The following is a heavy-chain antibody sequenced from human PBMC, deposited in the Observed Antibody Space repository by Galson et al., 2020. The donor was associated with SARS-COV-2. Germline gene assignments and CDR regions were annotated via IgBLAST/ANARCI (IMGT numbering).Heavy chain of an antibody. CDR2: IWSDGNNK. Sequence: GGSLRLSCAASGFTFSTYAMHWVRQAPGKGLEWVAVIWSDGNNKYYADSVRGRFTISRDNSKNTVSLQMNSLRAEDTAVYYCTPTIIVPGTLDYWGQGTLVSVSS. J-gene: IGHJ4*02. CDR1: GFTFSTYA. V-gene: IGHV3-33*01. D-gene: IGHD3-22*01. CDR3: TPTIIVPGTLDY.